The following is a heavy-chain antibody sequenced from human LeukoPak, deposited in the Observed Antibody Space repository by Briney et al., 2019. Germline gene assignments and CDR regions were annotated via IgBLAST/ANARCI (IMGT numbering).Heavy chain of an antibody. CDR1: GYTFTGYY. V-gene: IGHV1-2*02. Sequence: ASVKVSCKASGYTFTGYYMHWVRQAPGQGLEWMGWTNPNSGGTNYAQEFQGRVTMTRDTSISTAYMELSRLRSDDTAVYHCARSYGDYFDYWGQGTLVPVSS. CDR2: TNPNSGGT. CDR3: ARSYGDYFDY. J-gene: IGHJ4*02. D-gene: IGHD4-17*01.